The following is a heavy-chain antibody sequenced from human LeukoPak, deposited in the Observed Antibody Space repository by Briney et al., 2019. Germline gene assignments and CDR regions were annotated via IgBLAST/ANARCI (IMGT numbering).Heavy chain of an antibody. J-gene: IGHJ4*02. D-gene: IGHD3-10*01. CDR3: ARVHYYGSGQSSYFDY. CDR2: IYYSGST. Sequence: SETLSLTCTVSGGSISSYYWSWIRQPPGKGLEWIGYIYYSGSTNYNPSLKSRVTISVDTSKNQFSLKLSSVTAADTAVYFCARVHYYGSGQSSYFDYWGQGSLVTVSS. CDR1: GGSISSYY. V-gene: IGHV4-59*01.